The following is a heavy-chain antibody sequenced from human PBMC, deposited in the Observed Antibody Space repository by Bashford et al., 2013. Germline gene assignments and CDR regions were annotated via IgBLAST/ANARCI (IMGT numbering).Heavy chain of an antibody. CDR3: ARILRYFDPIDY. V-gene: IGHV3-21*01. J-gene: IGHJ4*02. CDR2: ITGSGDDT. D-gene: IGHD3-9*01. Sequence: VRQAPGMGLEWFSAITGSGDDTYYADSVKGRFTISRDNAKNSLYLQMNSLRAEDTAVYYCARILRYFDPIDYWGQGTLVTVSS.